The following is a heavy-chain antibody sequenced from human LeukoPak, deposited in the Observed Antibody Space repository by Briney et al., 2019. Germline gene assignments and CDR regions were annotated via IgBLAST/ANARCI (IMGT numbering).Heavy chain of an antibody. D-gene: IGHD3-22*01. CDR3: ARPYYYDSRIDP. CDR1: GGSISSGDYY. Sequence: PSETLSLTCTVSGGSISSGDYYWSWLRQPPGKGLEWIAYMYYSGSTYYNPSLKSRVTMSADTSKNQLSLKLSSVTAADTAVYYCARPYYYDSRIDPWGQGILVTVSS. CDR2: MYYSGST. V-gene: IGHV4-30-4*01. J-gene: IGHJ5*02.